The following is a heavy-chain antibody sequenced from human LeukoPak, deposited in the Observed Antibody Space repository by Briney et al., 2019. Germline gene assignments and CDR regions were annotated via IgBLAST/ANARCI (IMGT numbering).Heavy chain of an antibody. J-gene: IGHJ6*02. CDR3: ARGTHPSPPEWEGLFEVVIVNHYYYGMDV. CDR1: GYTFTGYY. V-gene: IGHV1-2*02. D-gene: IGHD3-3*01. Sequence: ASVKVSCKASGYTFTGYYMHWVRQAPGQGLEWMGWINPNSGGTNYAQKFQGRVTMTRDTSISTAYMELSRLRSDDTAVYYCARGTHPSPPEWEGLFEVVIVNHYYYGMDVWGQGTTVTVSS. CDR2: INPNSGGT.